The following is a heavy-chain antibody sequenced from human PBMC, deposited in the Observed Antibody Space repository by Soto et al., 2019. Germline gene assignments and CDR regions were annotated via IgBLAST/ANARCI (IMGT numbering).Heavy chain of an antibody. CDR3: ARSSSGPPPDAFDI. CDR1: DYTFTNYG. Sequence: QVQLVQSGAEVKKPGASVKVSCKASDYTFTNYGISWVRQAPGQGLEWMGWISAYNGNTNYAQKLQGRVTMTTDTSTITAYMKLRSLRSDDTAVYYCARSSSGPPPDAFDIWGQGTMVTVSS. D-gene: IGHD6-19*01. CDR2: ISAYNGNT. J-gene: IGHJ3*02. V-gene: IGHV1-18*01.